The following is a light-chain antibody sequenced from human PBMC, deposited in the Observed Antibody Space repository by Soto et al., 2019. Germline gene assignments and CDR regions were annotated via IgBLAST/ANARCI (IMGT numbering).Light chain of an antibody. Sequence: DIQMTQSPSSLSASVGDRVTIACRASQSISSYLNWYQQKPGKDPKVLIYAASSLESGVPSRFSCSGSGTAFTLTISSLQPEDFSTYYCQQSYSTPRTFGQGTKVEIK. CDR3: QQSYSTPRT. CDR2: AAS. CDR1: QSISSY. J-gene: IGKJ1*01. V-gene: IGKV1-39*01.